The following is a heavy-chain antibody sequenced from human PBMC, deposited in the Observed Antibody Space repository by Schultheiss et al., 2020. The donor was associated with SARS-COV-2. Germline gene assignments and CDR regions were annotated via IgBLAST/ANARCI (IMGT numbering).Heavy chain of an antibody. D-gene: IGHD3-16*01. V-gene: IGHV4-61*05. J-gene: IGHJ4*02. CDR1: GFSLSTSGVG. Sequence: SGPTLVKPTQTLTLTCTFSGFSLSTSGVGVGWIRQPPGKGLEWIGYIYYSGSTNYNPSLKSRVTISVDTSKNQFSLKLSSVTAADTAVYYCARLALPGLISRWGQGTLVTVSS. CDR3: ARLALPGLISR. CDR2: IYYSGST.